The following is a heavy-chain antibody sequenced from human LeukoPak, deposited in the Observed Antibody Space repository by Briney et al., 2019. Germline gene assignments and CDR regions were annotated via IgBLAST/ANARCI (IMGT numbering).Heavy chain of an antibody. Sequence: GVSLRLSCAASRFTDCSIYMMRLRQAPGKGLVGVSDIYSGGSTYVADSVKRRFSNARHNTKNTPYLQMISRRAEDTAVYYCARDSRLTRVRIMEWLPRFDYGGRGTLVTVS. CDR3: ARDSRLTRVRIMEWLPRFDY. D-gene: IGHD3-3*01. CDR2: IYSGGST. V-gene: IGHV3-66*01. J-gene: IGHJ4*02. CDR1: RFTDCSIY.